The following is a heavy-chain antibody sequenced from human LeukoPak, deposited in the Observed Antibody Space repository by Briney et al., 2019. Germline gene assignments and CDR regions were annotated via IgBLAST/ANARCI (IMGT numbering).Heavy chain of an antibody. CDR3: ARDITVTPDY. V-gene: IGHV3-21*01. CDR1: GFTFSSYS. CDR2: ISSSSSYI. D-gene: IGHD4-17*01. J-gene: IGHJ4*02. Sequence: AGGSLRLSCAASGFTFSSYSMNWVRQAAGKGLEWVSSISSSSSYIYYADSVKGRFTISRDNAKNSLYLQMNSLRAEDTAVYHCARDITVTPDYWGQGTLVTVSS.